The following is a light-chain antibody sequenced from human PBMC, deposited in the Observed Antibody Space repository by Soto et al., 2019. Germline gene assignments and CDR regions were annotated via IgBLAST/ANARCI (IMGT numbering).Light chain of an antibody. V-gene: IGKV3-11*01. CDR2: DAS. Sequence: EIVLTQSPATLSLSPGEISTLSFRARQSVSSYLAWYQQKRGQAPKLLIYDASNRATGIPARFSGSGSGTDFTLTISSLEPEDFAVYYCQQRSNWPITFGQGTRLEIK. CDR3: QQRSNWPIT. CDR1: QSVSSY. J-gene: IGKJ5*01.